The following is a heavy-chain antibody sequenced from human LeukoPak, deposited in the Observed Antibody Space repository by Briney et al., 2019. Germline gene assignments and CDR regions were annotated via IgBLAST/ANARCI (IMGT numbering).Heavy chain of an antibody. CDR1: GFTFSSYW. J-gene: IGHJ6*03. D-gene: IGHD3-16*01. V-gene: IGHV3-7*01. Sequence: TAGSLRLSCAASGFTFSSYWMSWVRQAPGKGLEWVANIKQDGSEKYFVDSVKGRFTISRDNAKNSLYLQMNSLRAEDTAVYYCARSMGGTYYYYMDVWGKGTTVTVSS. CDR3: ARSMGGTYYYYMDV. CDR2: IKQDGSEK.